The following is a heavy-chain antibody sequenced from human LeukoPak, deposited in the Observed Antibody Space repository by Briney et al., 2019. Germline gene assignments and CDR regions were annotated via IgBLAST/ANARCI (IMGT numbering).Heavy chain of an antibody. J-gene: IGHJ3*02. V-gene: IGHV5-51*01. D-gene: IGHD2-2*01. Sequence: GESLKISCKGSGYSFTSYWIGWVRQMPGKGLEWMGIIYPGDSDTRYSPSFQGQVTISADKSISTAYLQWSSLKASDTAMYYCARGVVPAATLIGDAFDIWGQGTKVTVSS. CDR3: ARGVVPAATLIGDAFDI. CDR2: IYPGDSDT. CDR1: GYSFTSYW.